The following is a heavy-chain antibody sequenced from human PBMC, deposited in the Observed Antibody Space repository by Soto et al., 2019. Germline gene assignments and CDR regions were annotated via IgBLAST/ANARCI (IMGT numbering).Heavy chain of an antibody. D-gene: IGHD1-26*01. CDR3: APAKLLLPWRFDY. Sequence: GGSLRLSCAASGFTVSSNYMSWVRQAPGKGLEWVSVIYSGGSTYYADSVKGRFIISRDDSKNTLFLQMNSLRAEDTAVYYCAPAKLLLPWRFDYWGQGPLVTLSS. CDR2: IYSGGST. CDR1: GFTVSSNY. V-gene: IGHV3-66*01. J-gene: IGHJ4*02.